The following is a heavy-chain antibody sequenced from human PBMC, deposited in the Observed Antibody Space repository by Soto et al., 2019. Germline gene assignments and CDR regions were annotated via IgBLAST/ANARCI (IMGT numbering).Heavy chain of an antibody. V-gene: IGHV4-59*01. D-gene: IGHD3-22*01. J-gene: IGHJ4*02. CDR3: AREAYYYDSSGYYSNPIIDY. CDR1: GGSISSYY. CDR2: IYYSGST. Sequence: LSLTCTVSGGSISSYYWSWIRQPPGKGLEWIGYIYYSGSTNYNPSLKSRVTISVDTSKNQFSLKLSSVTAADTAVYYCAREAYYYDSSGYYSNPIIDYWGQGTLVTVSS.